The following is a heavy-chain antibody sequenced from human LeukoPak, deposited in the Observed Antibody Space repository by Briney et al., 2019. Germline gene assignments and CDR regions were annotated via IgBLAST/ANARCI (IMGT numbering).Heavy chain of an antibody. D-gene: IGHD1-26*01. CDR2: IYYGGVT. CDR3: AGHGGTLDYFEY. V-gene: IGHV4-59*08. J-gene: IGHJ4*02. Sequence: PSETLSLTCTVSGGSISTYYWSWLRQPPGKGLEWIGYIYYGGVTSYNPSLKRRVNISVDSPKNLFSLRLTSVTAADTALYYCAGHGGTLDYFEYWGPGSLVTVSS. CDR1: GGSISTYY.